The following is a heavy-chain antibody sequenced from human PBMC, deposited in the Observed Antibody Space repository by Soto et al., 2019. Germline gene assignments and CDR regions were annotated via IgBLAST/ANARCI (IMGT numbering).Heavy chain of an antibody. CDR3: ARGRLDSSRWYESYYFDY. V-gene: IGHV1-2*04. Sequence: ASVEVSCKXSGYTFTGYYMHWVRQAPGQGLEWMGWINPNSGSTNYAQKFQGWVTMTRDTSISTAYMELSRLRSDDTAVYYCARGRLDSSRWYESYYFDYWGQGTLVTVSS. J-gene: IGHJ4*02. CDR1: GYTFTGYY. CDR2: INPNSGST. D-gene: IGHD6-19*01.